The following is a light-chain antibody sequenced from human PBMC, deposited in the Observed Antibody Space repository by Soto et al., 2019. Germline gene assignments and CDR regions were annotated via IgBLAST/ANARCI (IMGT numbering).Light chain of an antibody. Sequence: GDRVTITCRASQSISSWLAWYQQKPGKAPKFLIYDASNLESGVPSRFSGSGSGTEFTLTISSLQPDDFATYYCQQYSTPWTFGQGTKVDI. J-gene: IGKJ1*01. CDR1: QSISSW. V-gene: IGKV1-5*01. CDR3: QQYSTPWT. CDR2: DAS.